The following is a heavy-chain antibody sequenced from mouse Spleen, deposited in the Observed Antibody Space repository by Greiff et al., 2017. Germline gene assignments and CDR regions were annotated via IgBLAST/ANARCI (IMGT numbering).Heavy chain of an antibody. Sequence: QVQLQQSGAELVRPGSSVKISCKASGYAFSSYWMNWVKQRPGQGLEWIGQIYPGDGDTNYNGKFKGKATLTADKSSSTAYMQLSSLTSEDSAVYFCARSGDYDYDEAWFAYWGQGTLVTVSA. CDR2: IYPGDGDT. D-gene: IGHD2-4*01. V-gene: IGHV1-80*01. J-gene: IGHJ3*01. CDR1: GYAFSSYW. CDR3: ARSGDYDYDEAWFAY.